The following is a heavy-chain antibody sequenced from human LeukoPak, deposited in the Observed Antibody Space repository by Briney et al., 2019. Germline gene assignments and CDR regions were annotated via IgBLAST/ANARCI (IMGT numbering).Heavy chain of an antibody. CDR2: ISSSGSTI. CDR1: GFTFSSYE. J-gene: IGHJ4*02. V-gene: IGHV3-48*03. CDR3: ASSMYYDSSGYWGYFDY. D-gene: IGHD3-22*01. Sequence: GGSLRLSCAASGFTFSSYEMNWVRQAPGKGLEWVSYISSSGSTIYYADSVKGRFTISRDNAKNSLYLQMNSLRAEDTAVYYCASSMYYDSSGYWGYFDYWGQGTLVTVSS.